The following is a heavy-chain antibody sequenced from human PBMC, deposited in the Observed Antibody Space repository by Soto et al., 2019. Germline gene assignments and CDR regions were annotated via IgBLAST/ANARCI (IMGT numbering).Heavy chain of an antibody. D-gene: IGHD3-22*01. V-gene: IGHV4-59*01. CDR2: IYYSGST. CDR1: GGSISSYY. CDR3: AREVQNYYDRSGYYYFDY. Sequence: SETLSLTCTVSGGSISSYYWSWIRQPPGKGLEWIGYIYYSGSTNYNPSLKSRVTISVDTSKNQFSLKLSSVTAADTAVYYCAREVQNYYDRSGYYYFDYWGQGTLVTVSS. J-gene: IGHJ4*02.